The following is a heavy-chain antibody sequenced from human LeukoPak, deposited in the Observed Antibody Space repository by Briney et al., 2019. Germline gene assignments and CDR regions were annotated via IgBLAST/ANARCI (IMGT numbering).Heavy chain of an antibody. D-gene: IGHD3-9*01. Sequence: PGGSLRLSCTASGFTFDDYGMDLVRQAPGKGLEWISGIHWNGDATNYAASVEGRFTISRDNAKNSLYLQMNSLRAEDTAPYYCARGLRYYYYYYMDVWGKGTTVTVSS. J-gene: IGHJ6*03. CDR1: GFTFDDYG. CDR3: ARGLRYYYYYYMDV. CDR2: IHWNGDAT. V-gene: IGHV3-20*04.